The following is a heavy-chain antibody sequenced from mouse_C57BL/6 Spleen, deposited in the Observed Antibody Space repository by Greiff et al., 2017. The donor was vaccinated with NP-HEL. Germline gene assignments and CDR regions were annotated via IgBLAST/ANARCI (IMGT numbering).Heavy chain of an antibody. CDR3: ARGGLRLYYFDY. Sequence: QVQLQQPGAELVKPGASVKMSCKASGYTFTSYWITWVKQRPGQGLEWIGDIYPGSGSTNYNEKFKSKATLTVDTSSSTAYMQLSSLTSEDSAVYYCARGGLRLYYFDYWGQGTTLTVSS. J-gene: IGHJ2*01. CDR1: GYTFTSYW. D-gene: IGHD2-2*01. CDR2: IYPGSGST. V-gene: IGHV1-55*01.